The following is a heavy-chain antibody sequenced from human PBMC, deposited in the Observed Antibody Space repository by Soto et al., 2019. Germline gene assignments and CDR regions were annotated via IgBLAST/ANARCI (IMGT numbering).Heavy chain of an antibody. D-gene: IGHD2-15*01. CDR2: IIPVLGSS. V-gene: IGHV1-69*08. J-gene: IGHJ4*02. Sequence: QVQLVQSGAEVKKPGSSVKVSCKSSGGTFSRYSISWVRQAPGQGLEWMGRIIPVLGSSNYAKKFQGTVTLTADKSTSTAYMELSSLRSEDTDVYYCATYPLGYCTGGTCYDFDAWGQGTLVTVSS. CDR3: ATYPLGYCTGGTCYDFDA. CDR1: GGTFSRYS.